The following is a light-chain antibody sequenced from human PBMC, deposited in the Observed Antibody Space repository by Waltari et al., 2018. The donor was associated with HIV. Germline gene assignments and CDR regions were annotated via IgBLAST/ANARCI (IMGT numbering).Light chain of an antibody. CDR3: QQRSNWPIT. CDR2: GSS. V-gene: IGKV3-11*01. CDR1: QSVSNY. J-gene: IGKJ5*01. Sequence: EIVLTQSPATLSLSPGERATLSCSASQSVSNYLAWYQHNPVKAPRLLISGSSNRATGIPARFSGSGSGTDFTLTISSLEPGDFAVYYCQQRSNWPITFGQGTRLEIK.